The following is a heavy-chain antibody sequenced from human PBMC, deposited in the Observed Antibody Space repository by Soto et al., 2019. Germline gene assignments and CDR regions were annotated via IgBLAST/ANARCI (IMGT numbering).Heavy chain of an antibody. J-gene: IGHJ5*02. Sequence: PGGSLRLSCAASGFIFNSYGMHWVRQAPGKGLEWVAVIWSDGSNKYYADSVKGRFTISRGNSKNTLYLQMNSLRAEDTAVYYCAREIANSGYDLEYWFDPWGQGTLVTVSS. CDR2: IWSDGSNK. D-gene: IGHD5-12*01. CDR1: GFIFNSYG. V-gene: IGHV3-33*01. CDR3: AREIANSGYDLEYWFDP.